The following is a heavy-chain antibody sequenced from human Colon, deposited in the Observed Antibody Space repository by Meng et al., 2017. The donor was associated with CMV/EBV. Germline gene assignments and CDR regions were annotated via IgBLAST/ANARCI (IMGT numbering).Heavy chain of an antibody. Sequence: GSLRLSCTVSNDSISSPYYWGWIRQSPGKGLEWIGSVYHTGSTYYNPSLESRVTISVDTSKNQFSLKLNSVTAADTAVYYCARDIYGSGSYAIVYWGQGTLVT. J-gene: IGHJ4*02. CDR3: ARDIYGSGSYAIVY. CDR2: VYHTGST. V-gene: IGHV4-38-2*02. CDR1: NDSISSPYY. D-gene: IGHD3-10*01.